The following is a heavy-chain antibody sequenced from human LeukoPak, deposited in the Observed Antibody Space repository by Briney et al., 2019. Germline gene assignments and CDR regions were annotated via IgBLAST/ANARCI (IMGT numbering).Heavy chain of an antibody. CDR2: IRSDGSST. CDR1: GFSFSDFG. V-gene: IGHV3-30*02. CDR3: AKDRDDYGNDC. Sequence: PGGSLRLSCAASGFSFSDFGMHWIRQAPGKGLEWVTLIRSDGSSTYYADSVKGRFTIPRDTSKNTLYLQMNSQRVEDTAVYYCAKDRDDYGNDCWGQGILVTVST. D-gene: IGHD4-11*01. J-gene: IGHJ4*02.